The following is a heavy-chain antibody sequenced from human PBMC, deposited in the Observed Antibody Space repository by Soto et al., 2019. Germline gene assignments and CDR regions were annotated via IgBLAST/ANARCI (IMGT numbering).Heavy chain of an antibody. CDR3: ARDSSLELSSGHSDYYYYGMDV. V-gene: IGHV1-3*01. J-gene: IGHJ6*02. Sequence: ASVKVSCKSSGYTFTSYAVHWVRQAPGQRLEWMAWINAGNGNTKYSQKFQGRVTITRDTSASTAYLELSSLRSEDTAVYFCARDSSLELSSGHSDYYYYGMDVWGQGTTVTVSS. CDR1: GYTFTSYA. CDR2: INAGNGNT. D-gene: IGHD3-22*01.